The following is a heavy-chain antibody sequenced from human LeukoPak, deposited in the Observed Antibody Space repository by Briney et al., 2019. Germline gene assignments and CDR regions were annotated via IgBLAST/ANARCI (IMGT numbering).Heavy chain of an antibody. J-gene: IGHJ4*02. V-gene: IGHV1-46*01. CDR1: GYTFTSYY. CDR2: INPSGGST. CDR3: ARTFWSGFLAFDY. D-gene: IGHD3-3*01. Sequence: GASVKVSCKASGYTFTSYYMHWVRQAPGQGLEWMGIINPSGGSTSYAQKFQGRVTMTTDTSTSTAYMELRSLRSDDTAVYYCARTFWSGFLAFDYWGQGTLVTVSS.